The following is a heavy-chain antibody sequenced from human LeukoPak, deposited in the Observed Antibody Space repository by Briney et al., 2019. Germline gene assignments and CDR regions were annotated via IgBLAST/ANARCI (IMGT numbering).Heavy chain of an antibody. CDR1: GVSYTTPA. D-gene: IGHD6-19*01. V-gene: IGHV1-58*02. Sequence: SVTVSCKASGVSYTTPAIHWVRQSRGQRLEWVGWIVVGSGNTRYSQKFQGRVTMTEDTSTDTAYMELSSLRSEDTAVYYCATVPTDLYSSGWYCLDYWGQGTLVTVSS. CDR3: ATVPTDLYSSGWYCLDY. J-gene: IGHJ4*02. CDR2: IVVGSGNT.